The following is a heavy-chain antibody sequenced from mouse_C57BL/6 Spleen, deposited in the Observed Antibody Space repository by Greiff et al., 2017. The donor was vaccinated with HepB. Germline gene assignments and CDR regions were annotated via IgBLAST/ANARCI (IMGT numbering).Heavy chain of an antibody. J-gene: IGHJ3*01. Sequence: EVQLQQSGPELVKPGASVKISCKASGYTFTDYYMNWVKQSHGKSLEWIGDINPNNGGTSYNQKFKGKATLTVDKSSSTAYMELRSLTSEDSAVYYCARDLYYYGRTWVAYWGQGTLVTVSA. V-gene: IGHV1-26*01. CDR2: INPNNGGT. CDR1: GYTFTDYY. CDR3: ARDLYYYGRTWVAY. D-gene: IGHD1-1*01.